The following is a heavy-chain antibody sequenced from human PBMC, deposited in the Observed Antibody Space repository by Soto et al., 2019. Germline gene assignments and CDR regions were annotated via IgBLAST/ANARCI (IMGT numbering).Heavy chain of an antibody. J-gene: IGHJ5*02. CDR1: GGTFSTLV. V-gene: IGHV1-69*01. D-gene: IGHD6-19*01. CDR3: VRGGSDNSGWYIWFDP. Sequence: QVQLVQSGAEVKKPGSSVKVSCKTSGGTFSTLVIGWVRQAPGQGLEWMGGIVPKFGTTNYAHKFKGRVKITADESTSTAYMEVSSLTSEDTAVYYCVRGGSDNSGWYIWFDPWGQGTLVTVSS. CDR2: IVPKFGTT.